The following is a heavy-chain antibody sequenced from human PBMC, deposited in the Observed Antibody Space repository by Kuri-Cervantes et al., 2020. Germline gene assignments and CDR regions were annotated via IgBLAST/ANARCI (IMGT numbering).Heavy chain of an antibody. CDR1: GFTFSSYS. J-gene: IGHJ5*02. CDR3: ARCSGSYSDWFDP. CDR2: ISSSSSTI. Sequence: GGSLRLSCAASGFTFSSYSMNWVRQAPGKGLEWVSHISSSSSTIYYADSVKGRFTISKGNAKNSLYLQMNSLRDEDTAVYYCARCSGSYSDWFDPWGQGTLVTVSS. D-gene: IGHD1-26*01. V-gene: IGHV3-48*02.